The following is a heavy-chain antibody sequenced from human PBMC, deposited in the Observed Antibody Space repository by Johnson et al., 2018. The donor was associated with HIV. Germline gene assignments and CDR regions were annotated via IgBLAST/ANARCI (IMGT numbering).Heavy chain of an antibody. Sequence: VQLVESGGGLVQPGGSLRLSCAASGFTFSSYWMSWVRQAPGKGLEWVANIKQDGSEKYYVDSVKGRFTISRDNAKISLSLQMNSLRAEDTALYYCARAGFPMLVPRGVGAFDIWGQGTMVPVSS. J-gene: IGHJ3*02. CDR2: IKQDGSEK. V-gene: IGHV3-7*03. CDR3: ARAGFPMLVPRGVGAFDI. D-gene: IGHD3-10*01. CDR1: GFTFSSYW.